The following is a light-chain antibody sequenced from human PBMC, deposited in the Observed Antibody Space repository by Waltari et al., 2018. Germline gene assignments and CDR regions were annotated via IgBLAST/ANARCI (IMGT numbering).Light chain of an antibody. CDR1: SSDVGSSNL. CDR3: SSYAGNCNLVV. CDR2: EAS. V-gene: IGLV2-23*01. J-gene: IGLJ2*01. Sequence: QCALTQPASVSGSPGQSITIPCTGTSSDVGSSNLVSWYQQPPGKAPDLMIYEASKRPSGVSNRFSGSKSGNTASLTISGLQAEDEADYYCSSYAGNCNLVVFGGGTKLTVL.